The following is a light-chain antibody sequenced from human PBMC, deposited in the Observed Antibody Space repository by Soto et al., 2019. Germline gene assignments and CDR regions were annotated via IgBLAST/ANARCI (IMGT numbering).Light chain of an antibody. Sequence: QSVLTQPPSVSGAPGQRVTISCTGSSSNIGAGYDVHWYQQRPGTAPKLLIFGNNNRPSGVPDRFSGSKSGTSASLAITGLQAEDEGDYYCQSYDSTLSARYVFGTGTKGTV. J-gene: IGLJ1*01. CDR1: SSNIGAGYD. CDR3: QSYDSTLSARYV. CDR2: GNN. V-gene: IGLV1-40*01.